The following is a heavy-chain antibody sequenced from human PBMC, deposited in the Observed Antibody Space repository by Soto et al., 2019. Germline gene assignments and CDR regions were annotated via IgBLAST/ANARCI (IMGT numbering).Heavy chain of an antibody. CDR3: ARGRDGYSGYFDY. J-gene: IGHJ4*02. CDR1: VFTFNSYG. CDR2: IWYDGSNK. D-gene: IGHD5-18*01. V-gene: IGHV3-33*01. Sequence: PGGSLRLACAASVFTFNSYGMHWVRQAPGKGLEWVAVIWYDGSNKYYADSVKGRFTISRDNSKNTLYLQMNSLRAEDTAVYYCARGRDGYSGYFDYWGQGTLVTVSS.